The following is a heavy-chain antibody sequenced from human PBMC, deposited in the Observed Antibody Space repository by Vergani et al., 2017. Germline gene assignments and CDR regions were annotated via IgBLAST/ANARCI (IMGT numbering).Heavy chain of an antibody. V-gene: IGHV3-30*18. CDR2: ISYDGSNK. D-gene: IGHD4-17*01. J-gene: IGHJ3*02. Sequence: QVQLVESGGGVVQPGRSLRLSCAASGFTFSSYGMHWVRQAPGKGLEWVAVISYDGSNKYYAASVTGRFTIARDNSKNTLYLQMNSLRAEDTAVYYCAKDLRDYGDFTDAFDIWGQGTMVTVSS. CDR3: AKDLRDYGDFTDAFDI. CDR1: GFTFSSYG.